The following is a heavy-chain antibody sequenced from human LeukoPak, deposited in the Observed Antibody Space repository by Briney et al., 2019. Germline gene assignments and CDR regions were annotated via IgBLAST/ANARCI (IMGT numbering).Heavy chain of an antibody. CDR3: AGMLTTVTTVFDY. J-gene: IGHJ4*02. V-gene: IGHV3-30*02. Sequence: GGSLRLSCAASGFTFSSYGMHWVRQAPGKGLEWVAFIRYDGSNKYYADSVKGRFTISRDNSKNTLYLQMNSLRAEDTAVYYCAGMLTTVTTVFDYWGLGTLVTVSS. D-gene: IGHD4-17*01. CDR2: IRYDGSNK. CDR1: GFTFSSYG.